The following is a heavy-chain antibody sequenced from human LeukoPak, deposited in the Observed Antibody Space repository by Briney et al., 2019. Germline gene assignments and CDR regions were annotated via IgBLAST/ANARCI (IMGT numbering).Heavy chain of an antibody. CDR3: ARGGLGNNNGQDY. V-gene: IGHV3-30*02. Sequence: GGSLRLSCAASGFNFSASAIHWVRQAPGKGLEWVAFIRYDGSNKYYADSVKGRFTISRDNAKNSLYLEMNSLRAEDTAVYYCARGGLGNNNGQDYWGQGALVTVSS. J-gene: IGHJ4*02. CDR1: GFNFSASA. D-gene: IGHD1/OR15-1a*01. CDR2: IRYDGSNK.